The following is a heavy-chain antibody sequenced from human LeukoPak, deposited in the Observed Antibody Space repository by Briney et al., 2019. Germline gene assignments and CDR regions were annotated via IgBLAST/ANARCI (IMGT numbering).Heavy chain of an antibody. V-gene: IGHV3-48*01. CDR2: ISSSTSTI. J-gene: IGHJ4*02. CDR1: GFTFSSYS. CDR3: ARDLDSSGSGW. Sequence: GGSLRLSCAASGFTFSSYSMNWVRQTPGKGLEWVSYISSSTSTIKYADSVKGRFTISRDNAKNSLYLQMNSLRAEDTAVYHCARDLDSSGSGWWGQGTLVTVSS. D-gene: IGHD3-22*01.